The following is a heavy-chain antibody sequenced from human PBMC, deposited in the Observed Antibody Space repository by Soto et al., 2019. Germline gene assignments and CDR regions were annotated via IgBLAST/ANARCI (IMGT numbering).Heavy chain of an antibody. J-gene: IGHJ1*01. D-gene: IGHD3-22*01. CDR3: ARGWGSSGPLPYGYFQH. CDR2: ISAYNGNT. Sequence: QVQLVQSGAEVKKPGASVKVSCKASGYTFTSYGISWVRQAPGQGLEWMGWISAYNGNTNYAQKLQGRVTMTTDTSPSTAYMELRRLRSDDTAVYYCARGWGSSGPLPYGYFQHWGQGTRFTVSS. CDR1: GYTFTSYG. V-gene: IGHV1-18*01.